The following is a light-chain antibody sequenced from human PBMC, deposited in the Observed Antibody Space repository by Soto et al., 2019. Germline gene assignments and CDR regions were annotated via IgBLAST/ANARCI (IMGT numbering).Light chain of an antibody. CDR2: GAS. CDR1: QSVSSSS. Sequence: EIVLTQSPGTLSLSPGERATLSCRAGQSVSSSSLAWYQQRPGQAPRLLIYGASSRATGIPDRFSGSGSGTDFTLTISRLEPEDFAVYWCQQYDSSPRTFGQGTKVDIK. CDR3: QQYDSSPRT. J-gene: IGKJ1*01. V-gene: IGKV3-20*01.